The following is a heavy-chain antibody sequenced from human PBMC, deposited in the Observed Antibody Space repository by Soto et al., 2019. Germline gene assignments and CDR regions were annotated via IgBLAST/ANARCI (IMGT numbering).Heavy chain of an antibody. Sequence: SLRLSCAASGFTFSSYGMHWVRQAPGKGLEWVAVIWYDGSNKYYADSVKGRFTISRDNSKNTLYLQMNSLRAEDTAVYYCARSLVVADDFDYWGQGTLVTVSS. J-gene: IGHJ4*02. CDR3: ARSLVVADDFDY. CDR1: GFTFSSYG. V-gene: IGHV3-33*01. CDR2: IWYDGSNK. D-gene: IGHD2-15*01.